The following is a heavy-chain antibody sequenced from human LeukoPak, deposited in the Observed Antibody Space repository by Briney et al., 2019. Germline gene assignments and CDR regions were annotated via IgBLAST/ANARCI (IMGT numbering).Heavy chain of an antibody. Sequence: GASVKVSCKASGYTFANYYMHWVRQAPGQGLEWMGIISPSGGSTSYAQKFQGRVTMTRDTSTSTVYMQLSSLRSEDTAVYYCARVHSGYDYRTGYFDYWGQGTLVTVSS. CDR1: GYTFANYY. V-gene: IGHV1-46*01. CDR3: ARVHSGYDYRTGYFDY. J-gene: IGHJ4*02. CDR2: ISPSGGST. D-gene: IGHD5-12*01.